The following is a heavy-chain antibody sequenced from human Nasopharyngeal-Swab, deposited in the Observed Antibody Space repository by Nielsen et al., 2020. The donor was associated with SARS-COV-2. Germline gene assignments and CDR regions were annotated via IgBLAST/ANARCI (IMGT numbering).Heavy chain of an antibody. CDR3: ARIAAAELELLDY. Sequence: RQAPGKGLEWVSYISSSGSTIYYADSVKGRFTISRDNAKNSLYLQMNSLRAEDAAVYYCARIAAAELELLDYWGQGTLVTVS. V-gene: IGHV3-11*01. CDR2: ISSSGSTI. D-gene: IGHD6-13*01. J-gene: IGHJ4*02.